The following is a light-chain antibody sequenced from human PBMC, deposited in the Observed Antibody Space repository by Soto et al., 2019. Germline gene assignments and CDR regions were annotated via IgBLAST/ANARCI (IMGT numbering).Light chain of an antibody. CDR2: SNN. V-gene: IGLV1-44*01. CDR3: AARDDSLNGSV. CDR1: SSNMGSNT. J-gene: IGLJ7*01. Sequence: QSVLTQPPSASGTPGQRVTISCSGSSSNMGSNTVNWYQQLPGTAPKLLIYSNNQRPSGVPDRFSGSKSGTSASLAISGLQSEDEADYYCAARDDSLNGSVFGGGTQLTVL.